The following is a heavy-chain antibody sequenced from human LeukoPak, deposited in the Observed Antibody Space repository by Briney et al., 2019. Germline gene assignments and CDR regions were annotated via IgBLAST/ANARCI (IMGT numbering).Heavy chain of an antibody. CDR1: GYTFTGYY. V-gene: IGHV1-2*02. Sequence: ASVKVSCKASGYTFTGYYMHWVRQAPGQGLEWMGWINPNSGGTNYAQKLQGRVTMTTDTSTSTAYMELRSLRSDDTAVYYCAKEKAPSRSLFDWGQGTLVTVSS. CDR2: INPNSGGT. CDR3: AKEKAPSRSLFD. D-gene: IGHD2-15*01. J-gene: IGHJ4*02.